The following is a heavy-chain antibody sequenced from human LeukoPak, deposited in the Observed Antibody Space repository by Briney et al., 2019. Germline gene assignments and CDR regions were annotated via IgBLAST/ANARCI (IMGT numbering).Heavy chain of an antibody. Sequence: SETLSLTCAVYGGSFSGYYWSWIRQPPGKGLEWIGEINHSGSTNYNPSLKGRVTISVDTSKNQFSLKLSSVTAADTAVYYCARARIASGYFDYWGQGTLVTVSS. J-gene: IGHJ4*02. CDR3: ARARIASGYFDY. V-gene: IGHV4-34*01. CDR1: GGSFSGYY. CDR2: INHSGST. D-gene: IGHD2-21*01.